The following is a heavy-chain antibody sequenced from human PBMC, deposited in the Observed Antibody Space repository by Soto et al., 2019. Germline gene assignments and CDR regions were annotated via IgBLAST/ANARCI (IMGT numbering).Heavy chain of an antibody. J-gene: IGHJ4*02. CDR1: GYTFTSYG. V-gene: IGHV1-18*01. CDR3: ARSADDYGDYGGLDY. D-gene: IGHD4-17*01. Sequence: QVQLVQSEAEVKKPGASVKVSCKASGYTFTSYGISWVRQARGQGLEWMGWISAYNGNTNYAQKLQGRVTMTTDTSTSTAYMELRSLRSDDTAVYYCARSADDYGDYGGLDYWGQGTLVIVSS. CDR2: ISAYNGNT.